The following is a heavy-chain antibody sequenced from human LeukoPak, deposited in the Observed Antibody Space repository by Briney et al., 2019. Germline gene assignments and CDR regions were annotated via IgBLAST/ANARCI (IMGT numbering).Heavy chain of an antibody. V-gene: IGHV4-34*01. Sequence: SETLSLTCAVYGGSFSGYYWSWIRQPPGKGLEWIGEINHSGSTNYNPSLKSRVTISVDTSKNQCSLKLSSVTAADTAVYYCARGVGSSWYYYYMDVWGKGTTVTVSS. J-gene: IGHJ6*03. CDR3: ARGVGSSWYYYYMDV. D-gene: IGHD6-13*01. CDR1: GGSFSGYY. CDR2: INHSGST.